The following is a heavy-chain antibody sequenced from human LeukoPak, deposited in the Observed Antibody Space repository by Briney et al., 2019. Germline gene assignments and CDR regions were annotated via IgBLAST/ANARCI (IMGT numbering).Heavy chain of an antibody. CDR2: IYYSGST. CDR1: GGSISSGDYY. V-gene: IGHV4-30-4*08. CDR3: ARGGVRCHYMDV. J-gene: IGHJ6*03. Sequence: SETLSLTCTVSGGSISSGDYYWSWIRQPPGKGLEWIGYIYYSGSTYYNPSLKSRVTISVDTSKNQFSLKLSSVTAADTAVYYCARGGVRCHYMDVWGKGTTVTVSS. D-gene: IGHD3-10*01.